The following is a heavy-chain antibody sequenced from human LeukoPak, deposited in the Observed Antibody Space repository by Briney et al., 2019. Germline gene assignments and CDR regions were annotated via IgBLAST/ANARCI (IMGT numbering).Heavy chain of an antibody. D-gene: IGHD3-10*01. CDR2: IKTKTDGGTT. V-gene: IGHV3-15*01. J-gene: IGHJ4*02. Sequence: GASLRLSCAASGFTFSNAWMSWVRQATGKGLEWVGRIKTKTDGGTTDYAAPVKGRFTISRDDSKNTLYLQMNSLKTEDTAVYYCTTTYYYGSGSYYLFDYWGQGTLVTVSS. CDR1: GFTFSNAW. CDR3: TTTYYYGSGSYYLFDY.